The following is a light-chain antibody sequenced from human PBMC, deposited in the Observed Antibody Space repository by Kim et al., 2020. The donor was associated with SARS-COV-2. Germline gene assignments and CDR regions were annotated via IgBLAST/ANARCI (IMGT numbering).Light chain of an antibody. CDR2: EVT. CDR1: SSDVGSYNL. Sequence: QSALTQPASVSGSPGQSITISCTGTSSDVGSYNLVSWYQQHPGKAPKLMIYEVTKRPSGVSNRFSGSKSGNTASLTISGLQAEDEATYYCCSYAASTTFVFGGGTQLTVL. V-gene: IGLV2-23*02. J-gene: IGLJ3*02. CDR3: CSYAASTTFV.